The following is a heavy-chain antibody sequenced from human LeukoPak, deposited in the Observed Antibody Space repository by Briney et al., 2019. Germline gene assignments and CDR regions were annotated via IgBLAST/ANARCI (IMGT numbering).Heavy chain of an antibody. J-gene: IGHJ4*02. CDR2: FDPEDGET. V-gene: IGHV1-24*01. Sequence: GASVKVSCKVSGYTLTELSMHWVRQAPGEGLEWMGGFDPEDGETIYAQKFQGRVTMTEDTSTDTAYMELSSLRSEDTAVYFCARDKSLADPYFFDYWGQGTLVTVSS. CDR1: GYTLTELS. CDR3: ARDKSLADPYFFDY.